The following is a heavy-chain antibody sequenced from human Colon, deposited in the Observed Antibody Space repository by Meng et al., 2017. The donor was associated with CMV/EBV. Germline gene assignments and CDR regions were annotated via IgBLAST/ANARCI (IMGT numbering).Heavy chain of an antibody. D-gene: IGHD2-2*01. CDR3: ARATKSSCWEVLDY. Sequence: GQLKQGGEGLLKPSGTPSLPCAVYGESFSGYYWTWIRQPPGRGLEWIGESYYTGSTNYSPSLKSRVTISLDTSKNQFSLKLNSVTAADTAVYYCARATKSSCWEVLDYWGHGTLVTVSS. J-gene: IGHJ4*01. CDR1: GESFSGYY. CDR2: SYYTGST. V-gene: IGHV4-34*01.